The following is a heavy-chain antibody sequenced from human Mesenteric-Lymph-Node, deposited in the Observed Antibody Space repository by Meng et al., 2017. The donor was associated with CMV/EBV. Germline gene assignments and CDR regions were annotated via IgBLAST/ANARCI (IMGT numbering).Heavy chain of an antibody. CDR1: GFTFSSYS. D-gene: IGHD1-7*01. J-gene: IGHJ6*02. V-gene: IGHV3-21*01. CDR2: ISSSSSYI. Sequence: GESLKISCAASGFTFSSYSMNWVRQAPGKGLEWVSSISSSSSYIYYADSVKGRFTISRDNAKNSLYLQMNSLRAEDTAVYYCARGDWNYNDYYYYGMDVWGQGTTVTVSS. CDR3: ARGDWNYNDYYYYGMDV.